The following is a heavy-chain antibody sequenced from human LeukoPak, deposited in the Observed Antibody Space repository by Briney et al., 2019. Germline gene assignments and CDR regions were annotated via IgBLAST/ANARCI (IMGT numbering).Heavy chain of an antibody. CDR2: FSTDDYI. CDR3: ARGLIDYDVLTAYPYFDH. J-gene: IGHJ4*02. CDR1: GFIFHSHG. V-gene: IGHV3-53*01. D-gene: IGHD3-9*01. Sequence: PGGSLRLSCATSGFIFHSHGMNWVRQAPGKGPEWVATFSTDDYIYYADSVKGRFTVSRDTSKNTLYLQMNSLRAEDTAVYYCARGLIDYDVLTAYPYFDHWGQGTLVTVSS.